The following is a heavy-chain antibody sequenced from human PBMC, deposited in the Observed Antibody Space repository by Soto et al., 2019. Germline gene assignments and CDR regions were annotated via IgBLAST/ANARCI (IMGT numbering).Heavy chain of an antibody. Sequence: GGSLRLSCAASEFTFSNYAMSWVRQAPGKGLEWVSSISDDGSNKYYADSVKGRFTISRDNSKNTLYLQMNSLRAEDTAVYYCARDSRYSSSPGGFYYYYYGMDVWGQGTTVTVSS. D-gene: IGHD6-13*01. J-gene: IGHJ6*02. CDR2: ISDDGSNK. CDR3: ARDSRYSSSPGGFYYYYYGMDV. V-gene: IGHV3-23*01. CDR1: EFTFSNYA.